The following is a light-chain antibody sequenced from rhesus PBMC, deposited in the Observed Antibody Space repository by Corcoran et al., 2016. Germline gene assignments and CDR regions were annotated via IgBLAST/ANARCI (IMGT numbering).Light chain of an antibody. J-gene: IGKJ2*01. V-gene: IGKV3-24*04. Sequence: ETVVTQSPATLSLSPGERATLSCRASQSVGSYLAWYQQKPGQAPRLRIYGASSRATGIPDRFSGRGSGTDFTLTISSLEPEDVGVYYCQQSSNLYSFGQGTKVEIK. CDR3: QQSSNLYS. CDR1: QSVGSY. CDR2: GAS.